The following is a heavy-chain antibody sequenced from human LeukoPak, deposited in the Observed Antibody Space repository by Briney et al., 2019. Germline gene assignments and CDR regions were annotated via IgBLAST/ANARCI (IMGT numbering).Heavy chain of an antibody. CDR2: MNPNSGNT. D-gene: IGHD2-2*01. Sequence: ASVKVSCKASGYTFTSYDINWVRQATGQGLEWMGWMNPNSGNTGYAQKFQGRVTITRNTSISTAYMELSSLRSEDTAVYYCARVVVPAAFDYWGQGTLVTVSS. V-gene: IGHV1-8*03. CDR1: GYTFTSYD. J-gene: IGHJ4*02. CDR3: ARVVVPAAFDY.